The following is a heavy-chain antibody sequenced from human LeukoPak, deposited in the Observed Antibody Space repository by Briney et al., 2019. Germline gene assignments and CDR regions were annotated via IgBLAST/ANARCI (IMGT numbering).Heavy chain of an antibody. CDR1: GGSFSGYY. CDR2: INHSGST. CDR3: ARGPVRAFDY. D-gene: IGHD3-10*01. Sequence: SETLSLTCAVYGGSFSGYYWSWIRRPPGKGLEWIGEINHSGSTNYNPSLKSRVTISVDTSKNQFSLKLSSVTAADTAVYYCARGPVRAFDYWGQGTLVTVSS. J-gene: IGHJ4*02. V-gene: IGHV4-34*01.